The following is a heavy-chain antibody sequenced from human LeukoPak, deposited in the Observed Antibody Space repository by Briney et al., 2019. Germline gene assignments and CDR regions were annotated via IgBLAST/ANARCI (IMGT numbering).Heavy chain of an antibody. CDR3: ARGTSGSYCIDY. D-gene: IGHD1-26*01. Sequence: GGSLRLSCAASGFTFSIYNMNWVRQAPGKGLEWVSSITSTSTFIYYADSVKGRFTISRDNAKNSLYLQMNSLRAEDTAVYYCARGTSGSYCIDYWGQGTLVTVSS. J-gene: IGHJ4*02. CDR2: ITSTSTFI. V-gene: IGHV3-21*06. CDR1: GFTFSIYN.